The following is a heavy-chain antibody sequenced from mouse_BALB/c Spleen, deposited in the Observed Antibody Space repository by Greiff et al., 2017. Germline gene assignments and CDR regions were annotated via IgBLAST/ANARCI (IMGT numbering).Heavy chain of an antibody. V-gene: IGHV1-15*01. J-gene: IGHJ1*01. CDR2: IDPETGGT. Sequence: VQLQQSGAELVRPGASVTLSCKASGYTFTDYEMHWVKQTPVHGLEWIGAIDPETGGTAYNQKFKGKATLTADKSSSTAYMELRSLTSEDSAVYYCTYYGSSWYFDVWGAGTTVTVSS. CDR1: GYTFTDYE. CDR3: TYYGSSWYFDV. D-gene: IGHD1-1*01.